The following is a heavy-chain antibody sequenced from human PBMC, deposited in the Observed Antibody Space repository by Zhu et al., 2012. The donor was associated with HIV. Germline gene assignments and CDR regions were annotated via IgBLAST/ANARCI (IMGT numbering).Heavy chain of an antibody. Sequence: QVQLQQWGAGLLKPSETLSLTCAVYRASLSDYYWTWIRQPPGAGLEWVGEINPSGSTNYNSSLESRVSISVDTSKNQFSLRLSPVTAADTAVYYCVRGQXYYHGSGSRPFAFDVWGQGQGSPSLQ. CDR1: RASLSDYY. V-gene: IGHV4-34*02. J-gene: IGHJ3*01. CDR2: INPSGST. CDR3: VRGQXYYHGSGSRPFAFDV. D-gene: IGHD3-10*01.